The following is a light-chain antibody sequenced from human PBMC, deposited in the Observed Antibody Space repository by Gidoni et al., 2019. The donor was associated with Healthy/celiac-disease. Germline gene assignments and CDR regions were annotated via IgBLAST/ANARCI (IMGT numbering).Light chain of an antibody. J-gene: IGKJ2*01. CDR3: QQYYSTLSYT. CDR2: WAS. V-gene: IGKV4-1*01. Sequence: QSPDSLAVSLGERATINCKSSQSVLYSSNNKNYLAWYQQKPGQPPKLLIYWASTRESGVPDRFSGSGSGTDFTLTISSLQAEDVAVYYCQQYYSTLSYTFGQGTKLEIK. CDR1: QSVLYSSNNKNY.